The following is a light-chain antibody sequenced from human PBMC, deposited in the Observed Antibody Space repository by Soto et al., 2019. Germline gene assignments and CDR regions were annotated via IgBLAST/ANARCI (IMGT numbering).Light chain of an antibody. CDR2: LGS. Sequence: DIVMTQSPLSLAVTPGEPASISCRSSQSLLHSNGYNYLDWYLQKPGQSPQLLIYLGSNRASGVPDRFSGSGSGTDFTLKISRVEAEDVGVYYCMQALQSSFTFGPGTKVDIK. CDR1: QSLLHSNGYNY. V-gene: IGKV2-28*01. J-gene: IGKJ3*01. CDR3: MQALQSSFT.